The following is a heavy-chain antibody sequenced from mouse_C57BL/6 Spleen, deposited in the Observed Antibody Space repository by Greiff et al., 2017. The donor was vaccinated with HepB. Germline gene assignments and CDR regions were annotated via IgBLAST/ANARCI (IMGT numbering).Heavy chain of an antibody. CDR3: AKNYGYDWFAY. CDR1: GFSLTSYG. Sequence: QVQLKESGPGLVQPSQTLSITCTVSGFSLTSYGVHWVRQPPGKGLEWLGVIWCGGSTDYNAAFISRLSISKDNSKSQVFFKMNSLQADDTAIYYCAKNYGYDWFAYWGQGTLVTVSA. D-gene: IGHD2-2*01. V-gene: IGHV2-4*01. J-gene: IGHJ3*01. CDR2: IWCGGST.